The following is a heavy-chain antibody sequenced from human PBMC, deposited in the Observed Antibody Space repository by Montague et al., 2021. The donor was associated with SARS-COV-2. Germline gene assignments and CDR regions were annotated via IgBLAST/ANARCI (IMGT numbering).Heavy chain of an antibody. CDR1: GYTLIELP. CDR3: ATGSAMVRGGWFDP. J-gene: IGHJ5*02. D-gene: IGHD3-10*01. V-gene: IGHV1-24*01. Sequence: QSGAEVKKPGESLRISCKVSGYTLIELPMHWVRQAPGKGLEWTGGFDPEDGETIYAQKFQGRVSMTEDTSTDTAYMELSSLRSEDTAVYYCATGSAMVRGGWFDPWGQGTLVTVSS. CDR2: FDPEDGET.